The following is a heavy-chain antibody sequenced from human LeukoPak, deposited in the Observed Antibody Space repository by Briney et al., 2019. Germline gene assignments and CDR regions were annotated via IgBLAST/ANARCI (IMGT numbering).Heavy chain of an antibody. CDR3: ARVLGYCSSTSCLDAFDI. Sequence: PGGSLRLSCAASGFTFSSYAMSWVRQAPGKGLEWDSAISGSGGSTYYADSVKGRFTISRDNSKNTLYLQMNSLRAEDTAVYYCARVLGYCSSTSCLDAFDIWGQGTMVTVSS. CDR1: GFTFSSYA. D-gene: IGHD2-2*01. J-gene: IGHJ3*02. V-gene: IGHV3-23*01. CDR2: ISGSGGST.